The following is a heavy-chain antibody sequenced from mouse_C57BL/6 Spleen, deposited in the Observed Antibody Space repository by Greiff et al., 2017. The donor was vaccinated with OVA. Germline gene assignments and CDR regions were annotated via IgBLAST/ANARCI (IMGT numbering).Heavy chain of an antibody. V-gene: IGHV1-18*01. Sequence: VQLQQSGPELVKPGASVKIPCKASGYTFTDYNMDWVKQSHGKSLEWIGDINPNNGGTIYNQKFKGKATLTVDKSSSTAYMELRSLTSEDTAVYYCARQGRANWDGGYFDVWGTGTTVTVSS. J-gene: IGHJ1*03. CDR2: INPNNGGT. CDR3: ARQGRANWDGGYFDV. CDR1: GYTFTDYN. D-gene: IGHD4-1*01.